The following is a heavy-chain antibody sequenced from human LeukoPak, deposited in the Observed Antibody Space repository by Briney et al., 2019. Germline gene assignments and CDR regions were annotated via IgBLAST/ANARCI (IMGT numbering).Heavy chain of an antibody. V-gene: IGHV1-18*01. D-gene: IGHD6-19*01. J-gene: IGHJ6*02. Sequence: ASVTVSCKASGYTFTSYGISWVRQAPGQGLEWMGWIGAYNGNTNYVQKLQGRVTMTTDTSTSTAYMELRSLRSDDTAVYYCARDQSSGWPYYYYGMDVWGQGTTVTVSS. CDR1: GYTFTSYG. CDR2: IGAYNGNT. CDR3: ARDQSSGWPYYYYGMDV.